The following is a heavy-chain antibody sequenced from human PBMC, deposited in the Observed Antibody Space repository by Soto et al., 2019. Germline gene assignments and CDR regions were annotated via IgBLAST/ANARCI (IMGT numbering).Heavy chain of an antibody. CDR3: ARSDGYKTGH. J-gene: IGHJ4*02. D-gene: IGHD2-21*01. CDR2: MNPNSANT. CDR1: GYTFTSYD. Sequence: ASVKVSCKASGYTFTSYDINWVRQATGQGLEWMGWMNPNSANTGYAQKFQGRLTMTRNTSISTAYMELSSLRSEDTAVYYCARSDGYKTGHWGQGTLVTVSS. V-gene: IGHV1-8*01.